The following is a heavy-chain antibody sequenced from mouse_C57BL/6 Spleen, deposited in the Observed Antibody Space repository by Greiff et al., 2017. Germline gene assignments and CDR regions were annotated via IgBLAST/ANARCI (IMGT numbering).Heavy chain of an antibody. V-gene: IGHV1-50*01. D-gene: IGHD2-1*01. CDR1: GYTFTSYW. Sequence: VQLQQPGAELVKPGASVKLSCKASGYTFTSYWMQWVKQRPGQGLEWIGEIDPSDSYTNYNQKFKGKATLTVDTSSSTAYMQLSSLTSEDSAVYYCARWPGNFFDYWGQGTTLTVSS. CDR2: IDPSDSYT. CDR3: ARWPGNFFDY. J-gene: IGHJ2*01.